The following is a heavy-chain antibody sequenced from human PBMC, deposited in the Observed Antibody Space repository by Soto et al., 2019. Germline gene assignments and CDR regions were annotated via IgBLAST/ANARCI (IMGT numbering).Heavy chain of an antibody. J-gene: IGHJ4*02. CDR3: AHRRGGVGAIGTFDY. Sequence: SGPTLVNPTQTLTLTCTFSGFSLSTTGVGVGWIRQPPGKALEWLGIIFWDDDKRYRPSLKNRVTITKDTSKNQVVLAMTNMDPVDTGTYYWAHRRGGVGAIGTFDYWGQGTLVTVSS. CDR1: GFSLSTTGVG. V-gene: IGHV2-5*02. CDR2: IFWDDDK. D-gene: IGHD1-26*01.